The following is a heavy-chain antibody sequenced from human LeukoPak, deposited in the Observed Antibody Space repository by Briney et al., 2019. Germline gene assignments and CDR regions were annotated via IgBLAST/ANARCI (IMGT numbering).Heavy chain of an antibody. D-gene: IGHD3-10*01. CDR3: ARLGEGSGTYCDY. Sequence: PGGSLRLSCAASGFTFSSYGMHWVRQAPGKGLEWVAIIYYDGNNKYYADSVKGRFTISRDNSKNTLYLQMNSLRGEDTAVYYCARLGEGSGTYCDYWGQGTLVTVSS. CDR1: GFTFSSYG. V-gene: IGHV3-30*03. J-gene: IGHJ4*02. CDR2: IYYDGNNK.